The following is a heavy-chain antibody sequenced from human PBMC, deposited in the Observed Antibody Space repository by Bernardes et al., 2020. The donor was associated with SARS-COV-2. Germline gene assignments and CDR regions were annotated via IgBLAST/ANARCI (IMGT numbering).Heavy chain of an antibody. Sequence: GGSLRLSCAASGFTFSSYSMNWVRQAPGKGLEWVSSISSSSSYIYYADSVKGRFTISRDNAKNSLYLQMNSLRAEDTAVYYCARERRYYDSSGYTDAFDIWGQGTMVTVSS. J-gene: IGHJ3*02. CDR1: GFTFSSYS. D-gene: IGHD3-22*01. CDR3: ARERRYYDSSGYTDAFDI. V-gene: IGHV3-21*01. CDR2: ISSSSSYI.